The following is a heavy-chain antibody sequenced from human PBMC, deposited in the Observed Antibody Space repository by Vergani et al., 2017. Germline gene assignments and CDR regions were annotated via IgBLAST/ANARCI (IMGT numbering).Heavy chain of an antibody. CDR3: ATDVSPYCSSTSCYGLGV. CDR2: FDPEDGET. J-gene: IGHJ3*01. D-gene: IGHD2-2*01. CDR1: GYTFTSYY. Sequence: QVQLVQSGAEVKKPGASVKVSCKASGYTFTSYYMHWVRQAPGQGLEWMGGFDPEDGETIYAQKFQGRVTMTEDTSTDTAYMELSSLRSEDTAVYYCATDVSPYCSSTSCYGLGVWGQGTMVTVSS. V-gene: IGHV1-24*01.